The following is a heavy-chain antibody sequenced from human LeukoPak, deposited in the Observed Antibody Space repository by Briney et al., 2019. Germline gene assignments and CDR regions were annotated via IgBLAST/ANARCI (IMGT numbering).Heavy chain of an antibody. D-gene: IGHD1-1*01. CDR2: IGISSGNT. CDR1: GFTFSDYS. Sequence: GGSLRLSCAASGFTFSDYSMNWVRQAPGKGLEWISYIGISSGNTKYADSVKGRFTISGDSAKSSLYLQMNSLRVEDTAVYYCERDHNYAFDNWGQGTLVTVSS. CDR3: ERDHNYAFDN. V-gene: IGHV3-48*04. J-gene: IGHJ4*02.